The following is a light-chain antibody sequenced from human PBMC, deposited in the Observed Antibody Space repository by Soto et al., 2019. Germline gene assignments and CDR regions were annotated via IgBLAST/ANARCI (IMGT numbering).Light chain of an antibody. V-gene: IGKV3D-20*02. CDR1: QSVSSSY. Sequence: EIVLTQSPGTLSLSPGERATLSCRASQSVSSSYLAWYQQKPGQAPRLLIYGASSRATDIPDRYSGSGSGTEFTLTISRLEPEDFAVYYCQQRSQWPPLTFGGGTTVEIK. CDR2: GAS. J-gene: IGKJ4*01. CDR3: QQRSQWPPLT.